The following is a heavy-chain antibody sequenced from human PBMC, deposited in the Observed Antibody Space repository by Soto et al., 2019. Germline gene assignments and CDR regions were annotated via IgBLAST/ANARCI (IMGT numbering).Heavy chain of an antibody. CDR2: IYHSGTT. Sequence: ASETLSLTCAVSGDSITSIYHWAWIRHPPGRGLGWVARIYHSGTTYYNPSLKSRFTVSVDTSKNQFSLNLSSVTAADSAVYYFARTDNVGYYQHFGQGNLVTVSS. CDR3: ARTDNVGYYQH. V-gene: IGHV4-38-2*01. J-gene: IGHJ1*01. CDR1: GDSITSIYH. D-gene: IGHD3-3*01.